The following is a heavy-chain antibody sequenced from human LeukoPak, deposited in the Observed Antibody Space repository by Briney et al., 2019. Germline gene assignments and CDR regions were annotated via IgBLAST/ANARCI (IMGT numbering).Heavy chain of an antibody. V-gene: IGHV1-69*04. CDR2: IIPIFGIA. Sequence: VASVKVSCKASGGTFSSYAISWVRQAPGQGLEWMGRIIPIFGIANYAQKFQGRVTITADKSTSTAYMELSSLRSEDTAVYYCARELATSAYYYYYGMDVWGQGTTVTVSS. D-gene: IGHD6-13*01. J-gene: IGHJ6*02. CDR3: ARELATSAYYYYYGMDV. CDR1: GGTFSSYA.